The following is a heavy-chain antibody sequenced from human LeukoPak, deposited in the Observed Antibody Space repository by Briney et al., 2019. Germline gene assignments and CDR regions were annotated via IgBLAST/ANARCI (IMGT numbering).Heavy chain of an antibody. D-gene: IGHD6-13*01. CDR3: AKEVPLSPYSSLRGYFDY. J-gene: IGHJ4*02. CDR2: ISGNGGTT. CDR1: GFTFSDFA. Sequence: GGSLRLSCAASGFTFSDFAMSWVRQTPGKGLEWVSGISGNGGTTYYADSVKGRFTMPRDNSKNTLYLQMNSLRDDDTAVYYCAKEVPLSPYSSLRGYFDYWGQGILVTVSS. V-gene: IGHV3-23*01.